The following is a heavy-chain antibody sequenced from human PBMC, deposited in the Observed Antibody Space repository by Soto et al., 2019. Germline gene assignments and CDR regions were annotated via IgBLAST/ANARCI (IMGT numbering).Heavy chain of an antibody. V-gene: IGHV3-21*01. CDR3: ARDLSGLVPLDY. J-gene: IGHJ4*02. D-gene: IGHD3-10*01. Sequence: GGSLRLSCAASGFTFSSYSMNWVRQAPGKGLEWVSSISSSSSYIYYADSVKGRFTISRDNAKNSLYLQMNSLRAEDTAVYYCARDLSGLVPLDYWGQGTLVTVSS. CDR2: ISSSSSYI. CDR1: GFTFSSYS.